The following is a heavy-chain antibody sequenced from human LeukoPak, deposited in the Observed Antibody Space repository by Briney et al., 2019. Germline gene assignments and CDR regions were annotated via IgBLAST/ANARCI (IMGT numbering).Heavy chain of an antibody. CDR3: AKGRELWLTYFDH. CDR1: VFRFSSSV. CDR2: ICGNGGST. V-gene: IGHV3-23*01. Sequence: VGSLRLSCVAPVFRFSSSVMNSVRQTPRTGLEWVSAICGNGGSTYYADSVQGRFTISRDNSKNTLSLQMNSLRAENTAVYYCAKGRELWLTYFDHWGQGTLVTASS. J-gene: IGHJ4*02. D-gene: IGHD5-18*01.